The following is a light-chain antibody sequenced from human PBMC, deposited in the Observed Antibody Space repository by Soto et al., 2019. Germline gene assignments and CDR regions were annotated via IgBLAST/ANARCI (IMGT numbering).Light chain of an antibody. CDR1: QSISYW. J-gene: IGKJ1*01. Sequence: DIQMTQSPSSLSASVGDRDTITCRASQSISYWLAWYQQKPGKAPTLLIYDASTLESGVPSRFSGSGFGTDFTLTISTLQPEDFGTYYCQQYNSYSWTFGQGTKVDI. CDR3: QQYNSYSWT. CDR2: DAS. V-gene: IGKV1-5*01.